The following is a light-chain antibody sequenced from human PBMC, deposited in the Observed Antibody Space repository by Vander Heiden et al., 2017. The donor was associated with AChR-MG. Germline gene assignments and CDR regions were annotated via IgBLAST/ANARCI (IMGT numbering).Light chain of an antibody. V-gene: IGLV3-21*02. Sequence: SYVLTQPPSLSVAPGQTATITCGGNKVGSKSVHGYQQRPGQAPVVVVYDDSDRPSGIPERFSGSNSGNTATLTISRVEAGDEADYYCQVWDGATDHVVFGGGTKLTVL. CDR2: DDS. CDR1: KVGSKS. CDR3: QVWDGATDHVV. J-gene: IGLJ3*02.